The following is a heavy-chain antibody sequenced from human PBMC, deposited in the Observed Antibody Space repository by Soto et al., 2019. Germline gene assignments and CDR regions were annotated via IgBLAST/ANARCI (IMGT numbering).Heavy chain of an antibody. V-gene: IGHV1-69*01. Sequence: QVQLVQSGAEVKKPGSSVKVSCKASGGTFRSYAISWVRHAPGQGLEWMGGIIPIFGTANYAQKFQGRVTITADEYTSTAYMELSSLRSEDTAVYYCARGDHDYYYYYGMDVWGQGTTAIFSS. CDR3: ARGDHDYYYYYGMDV. J-gene: IGHJ6*02. D-gene: IGHD2-21*02. CDR1: GGTFRSYA. CDR2: IIPIFGTA.